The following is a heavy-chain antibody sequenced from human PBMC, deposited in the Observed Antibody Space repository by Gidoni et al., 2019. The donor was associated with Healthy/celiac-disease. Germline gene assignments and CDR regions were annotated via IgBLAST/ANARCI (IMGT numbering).Heavy chain of an antibody. CDR3: ARGDYRGY. CDR2: ISYDGSNK. D-gene: IGHD4-17*01. CDR1: GFTFSSYA. Sequence: QVQLVEAGGGVVQPGRSLRLSCAASGFTFSSYAMHWVRQAPGQGLEWVAVISYDGSNKYYADSVKGRFTISRDNSKNTLYLQMNSLRAEDTAVYYCARGDYRGYWGQGTLVTVSS. J-gene: IGHJ4*02. V-gene: IGHV3-30-3*01.